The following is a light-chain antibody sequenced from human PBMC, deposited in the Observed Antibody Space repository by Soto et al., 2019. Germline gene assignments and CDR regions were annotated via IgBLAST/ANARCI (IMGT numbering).Light chain of an antibody. CDR1: QSLEHSNGYNY. CDR3: MQGVQMPPIT. J-gene: IGKJ5*01. Sequence: DIVMTQSPLSLPVTPGEPASISWRSIQSLEHSNGYNYLDWYFQKPGQSPQLLIHLASNRASGVPVRFSGSGSGTDFTLNISSVEAEDVGLYYCMQGVQMPPITFGQGTRLEIK. CDR2: LAS. V-gene: IGKV2-28*01.